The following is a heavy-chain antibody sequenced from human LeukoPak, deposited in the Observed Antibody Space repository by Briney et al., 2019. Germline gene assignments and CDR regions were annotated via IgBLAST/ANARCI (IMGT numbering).Heavy chain of an antibody. J-gene: IGHJ6*03. Sequence: PSETLSLTCSVSGVSINSYFWSWIRQPPGKGLEWIGYIHYSGSSNYNSSLKSRVTIAVDTSKNQFSLRLTSVTAADTAVYYCARAITSGYSYYYYYMDFWGRGTTVTVSS. CDR1: GVSINSYF. CDR2: IHYSGSS. D-gene: IGHD3-22*01. CDR3: ARAITSGYSYYYYYMDF. V-gene: IGHV4-59*01.